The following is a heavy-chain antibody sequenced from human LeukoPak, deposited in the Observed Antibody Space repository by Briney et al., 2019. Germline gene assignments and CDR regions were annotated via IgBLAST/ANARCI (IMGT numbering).Heavy chain of an antibody. V-gene: IGHV4-34*01. CDR1: GGSFSGYY. Sequence: PSETLSLTCAVYGGSFSGYYWSWIRQPPGKGLEWIGEINHSGSTNYNPSLKSRVTISVDTSKNQFSLKLSSVTAADTAVYYCARGSQASVHSSGWGSLKYYYYMDVWGKGTTVTVSS. J-gene: IGHJ6*03. D-gene: IGHD6-19*01. CDR2: INHSGST. CDR3: ARGSQASVHSSGWGSLKYYYYMDV.